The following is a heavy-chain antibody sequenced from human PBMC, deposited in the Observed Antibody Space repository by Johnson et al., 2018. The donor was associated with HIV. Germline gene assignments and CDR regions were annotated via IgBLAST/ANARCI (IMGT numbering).Heavy chain of an antibody. J-gene: IGHJ3*02. CDR1: GFTFDNYG. Sequence: EVHLVESGGGVGRPGGSLKLSCVASGFTFDNYGMSWVRQGPGRGLEWVSGINWNGGKTNYVDSVKGRFTISRDNAKNSLYLQMNSLRAEDTAVYYCAIDWGGSQAFDIWGQGTMVTVSS. V-gene: IGHV3-20*04. CDR3: AIDWGGSQAFDI. D-gene: IGHD1-26*01. CDR2: INWNGGKT.